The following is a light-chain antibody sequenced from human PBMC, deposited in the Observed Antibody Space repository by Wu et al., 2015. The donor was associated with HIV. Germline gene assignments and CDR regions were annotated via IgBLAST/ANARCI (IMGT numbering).Light chain of an antibody. J-gene: IGKJ1*01. CDR2: KAS. V-gene: IGKV1-5*03. CDR3: QQYNSDSWT. CDR1: QSISSW. Sequence: DIQMTQSPLTLSASVGDRVTITCRASQSISSWLAWYQQKPGKAPKLLIYKASTLESGVPSRFSGSGSGTEFTLTISSLQPDDFANYYCQQYNSDSWTFGKGPSWKSN.